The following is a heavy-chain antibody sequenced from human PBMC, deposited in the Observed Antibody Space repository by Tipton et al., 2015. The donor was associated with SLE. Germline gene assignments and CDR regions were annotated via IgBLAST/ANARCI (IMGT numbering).Heavy chain of an antibody. CDR1: GGSINSRTLY. CDR3: ARHVLSLTASYFDV. CDR2: THYSGNT. V-gene: IGHV4-39*07. J-gene: IGHJ2*01. Sequence: TLSLTCTVSGGSINSRTLYWGWIRQPPGKGLEWIGNTHYSGNTYYTPSLKSRITISLATSKNHFSLRLSFVTAADTAVYYCARHVLSLTASYFDVWGRGTLVSVSS. D-gene: IGHD3-16*02.